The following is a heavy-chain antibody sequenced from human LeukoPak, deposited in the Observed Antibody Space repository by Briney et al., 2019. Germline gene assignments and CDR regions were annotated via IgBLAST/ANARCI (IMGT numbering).Heavy chain of an antibody. D-gene: IGHD3-3*01. CDR3: ARGGGDFWSGSYGMGV. Sequence: GGSLRLSCAASGFTFSSYWMRWVRQAPGKGLVWVSRINSDGSSTSYADSVKGRFTISRDNAKNTLYLQMNSLRAEDTAVYYCARGGGDFWSGSYGMGVWGQGTTVTVSS. J-gene: IGHJ6*02. V-gene: IGHV3-74*01. CDR2: INSDGSST. CDR1: GFTFSSYW.